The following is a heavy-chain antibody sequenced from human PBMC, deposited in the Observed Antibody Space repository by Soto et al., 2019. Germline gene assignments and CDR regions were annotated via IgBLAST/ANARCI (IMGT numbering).Heavy chain of an antibody. Sequence: QVQIQESGPGMVKPSETLSLMCSVTGVSISSYYWSWIRQPAGKGLEWIGRIYTSGSTNYNPSLKSRVTMSVRASNNQVCLKLNSLTAADTAVYYCARDSELIGRSYWYFDLWGRGTLVTVSS. V-gene: IGHV4-4*07. CDR1: GVSISSYY. D-gene: IGHD1-26*01. J-gene: IGHJ2*01. CDR2: IYTSGST. CDR3: ARDSELIGRSYWYFDL.